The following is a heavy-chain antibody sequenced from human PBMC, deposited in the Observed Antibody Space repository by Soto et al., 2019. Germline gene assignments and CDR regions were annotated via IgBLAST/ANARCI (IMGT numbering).Heavy chain of an antibody. D-gene: IGHD2-15*01. CDR2: ISWNSNII. CDR1: GFTFDDYA. V-gene: IGHV3-9*01. J-gene: IGHJ4*02. Sequence: EVQLVESGGGLVQPGRSLRLSCAASGFTFDDYAMHWVRRVPGKGLEWVSSISWNSNIIGYADSVTGCFTISRDNAEKSLSLQMNSLRPEDTAVYYCAKGGPDGLCIDGRCYFDYWGQGTLVTVSS. CDR3: AKGGPDGLCIDGRCYFDY.